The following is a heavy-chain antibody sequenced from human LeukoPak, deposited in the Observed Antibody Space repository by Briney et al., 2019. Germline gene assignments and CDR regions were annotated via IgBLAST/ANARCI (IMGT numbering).Heavy chain of an antibody. Sequence: GASVKVSCKASGYTFTSYGISWVRQAPGQGLEWMGWISACNGNTNYAQKLQGRVTMTTDTSTSTVYMELSSLRSEDTAVYYCAREGVIETTRLEAFDIWGQGTMVTVSS. J-gene: IGHJ3*02. CDR2: ISACNGNT. D-gene: IGHD2/OR15-2a*01. V-gene: IGHV1-18*01. CDR3: AREGVIETTRLEAFDI. CDR1: GYTFTSYG.